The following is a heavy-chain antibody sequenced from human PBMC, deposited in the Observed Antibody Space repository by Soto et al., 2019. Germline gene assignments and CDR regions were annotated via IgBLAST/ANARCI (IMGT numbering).Heavy chain of an antibody. Sequence: EVQLVESGGGLVQPGRSLRLSCTASGFTFGDYAMSWFRQAPGKGLEWVGFIRSKAYGGTTEYAASVKGRFTISRDDSKSIAYLQMNSLKTEDTAVYYCTSNTVTPVRNWFDPWGQGTLGTVSS. CDR2: IRSKAYGGTT. D-gene: IGHD4-17*01. V-gene: IGHV3-49*03. CDR3: TSNTVTPVRNWFDP. CDR1: GFTFGDYA. J-gene: IGHJ5*02.